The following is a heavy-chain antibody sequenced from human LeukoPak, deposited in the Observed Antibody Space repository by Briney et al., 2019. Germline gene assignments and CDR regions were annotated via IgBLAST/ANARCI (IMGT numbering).Heavy chain of an antibody. J-gene: IGHJ4*02. CDR3: SKLLQSGFDY. V-gene: IGHV3-23*01. D-gene: IGHD1-26*01. CDR2: ISASGGST. Sequence: GGSLRLSCAASGFTFSSYGMSWVRQAPGKGLEWVSAISASGGSTYYADSVKGRFTISRDNSKNTLYLQMNSLRAEDTAVYYCSKLLQSGFDYWGQGTLVTVSS. CDR1: GFTFSSYG.